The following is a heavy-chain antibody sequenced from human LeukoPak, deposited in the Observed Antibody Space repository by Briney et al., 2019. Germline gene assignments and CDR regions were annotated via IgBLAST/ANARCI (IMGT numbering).Heavy chain of an antibody. J-gene: IGHJ6*02. CDR2: ISSSSSYI. CDR1: GFTFSSYY. D-gene: IGHD4-17*01. CDR3: ARGGAAGDYQYYYYGMDV. Sequence: GGSLRLSCAASGFTFSSYYMNWVRQAPGKGLEWVSSISSSSSYIYYADSVKGRFTISRDNAKNSLYLQMSSLRAEDTAVYYCARGGAAGDYQYYYYGMDVWGQGTTVTVSS. V-gene: IGHV3-21*01.